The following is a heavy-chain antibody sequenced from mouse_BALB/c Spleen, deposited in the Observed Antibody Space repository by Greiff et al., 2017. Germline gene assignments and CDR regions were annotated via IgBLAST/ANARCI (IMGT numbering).Heavy chain of an antibody. Sequence: DVMLVESGGGLVKPGGSLKLSCAASGFTFSSYAMSWVRQTPEKRLEWVASISSGGSTYYPDSVKGRFTISRDNARNILYLQMSSLRSEDTAMYYCARGGSTSDYWGQGTTLTVSS. V-gene: IGHV5-6-5*01. D-gene: IGHD2-1*01. J-gene: IGHJ2*01. CDR3: ARGGSTSDY. CDR2: ISSGGST. CDR1: GFTFSSYA.